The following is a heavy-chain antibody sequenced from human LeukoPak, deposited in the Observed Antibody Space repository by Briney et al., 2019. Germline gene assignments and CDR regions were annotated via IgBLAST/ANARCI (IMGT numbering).Heavy chain of an antibody. CDR1: GASISSSNW. J-gene: IGHJ4*02. CDR3: ARGEFDGGVYFDY. V-gene: IGHV4-4*02. D-gene: IGHD3-16*01. CDR2: IYHSGST. Sequence: PSETLSLTCAVSGASISSSNWWSWVRQPPGKGLEWIGEIYHSGSTNYNPSLKSRVTISVDKSKYQFSLKLSPVTAADTAVYYCARGEFDGGVYFDYWGQGTLVTVSS.